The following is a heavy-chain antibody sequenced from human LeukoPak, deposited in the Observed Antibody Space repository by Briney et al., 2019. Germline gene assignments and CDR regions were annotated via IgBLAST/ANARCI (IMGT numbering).Heavy chain of an antibody. V-gene: IGHV1-46*01. J-gene: IGHJ4*02. CDR2: INLSGGST. D-gene: IGHD6-19*01. CDR1: GYIFTSYY. Sequence: ASVKVSCKASGYIFTSYYIHWVRQAPGQGLEWMGIINLSGGSTDYAQKFQGRATMTRDTSTSTVYMELSSLRSEDTAVYYCARRGSSGWYFDYWGQGTLVTVSS. CDR3: ARRGSSGWYFDY.